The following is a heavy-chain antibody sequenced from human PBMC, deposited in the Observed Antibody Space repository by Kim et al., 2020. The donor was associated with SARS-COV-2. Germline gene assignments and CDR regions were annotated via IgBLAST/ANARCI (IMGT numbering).Heavy chain of an antibody. J-gene: IGHJ4*02. V-gene: IGHV1-18*01. D-gene: IGHD3-22*01. Sequence: ASVKVSCKASGYTFTSYGISWVRQAPGQGLEWMGWISAYNGNTNYAQKLQGRVTMTTDTSTSTAYMELRSLRSDDTAVYYCARDTPVLHYYDSSGYSEFDYWGQGTLVTVSS. CDR2: ISAYNGNT. CDR1: GYTFTSYG. CDR3: ARDTPVLHYYDSSGYSEFDY.